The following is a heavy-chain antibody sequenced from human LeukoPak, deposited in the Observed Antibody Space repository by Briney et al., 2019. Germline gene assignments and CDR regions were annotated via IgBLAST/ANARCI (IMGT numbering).Heavy chain of an antibody. V-gene: IGHV1-69*10. CDR1: GGSFNDYA. CDR2: IIPLLGRP. CDR3: AREAARGKTAAMLWLMDV. D-gene: IGHD5-18*01. J-gene: IGHJ6*03. Sequence: ASVKVSCKVSGGSFNDYAISWLRLAPGQGLEWVGGIIPLLGRPTYAQKYEGKVTITADESTSTAYMELQSLRSEDTAVYYCAREAARGKTAAMLWLMDVWGKGTAVSVSS.